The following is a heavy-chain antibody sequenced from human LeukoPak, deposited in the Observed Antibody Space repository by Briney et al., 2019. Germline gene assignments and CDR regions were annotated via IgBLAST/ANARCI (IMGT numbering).Heavy chain of an antibody. J-gene: IGHJ6*02. CDR3: ARTDSPRYYYYGMDV. Sequence: ASVKVSCKASGYTFTSYGISWVRQVPGQGLEWMGGISAYNGNTNYAQKLQGRVTMTTDTSTSTAYMELRSLRSDDTAVYYCARTDSPRYYYYGMDVWGQGTTVTVSS. V-gene: IGHV1-18*01. D-gene: IGHD3/OR15-3a*01. CDR1: GYTFTSYG. CDR2: ISAYNGNT.